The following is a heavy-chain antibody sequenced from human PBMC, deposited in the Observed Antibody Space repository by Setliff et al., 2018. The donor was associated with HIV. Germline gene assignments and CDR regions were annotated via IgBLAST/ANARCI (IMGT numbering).Heavy chain of an antibody. J-gene: IGHJ6*03. V-gene: IGHV1-2*02. CDR3: ARERGPRSLYSSSPHYYYYYYMDV. CDR2: INPNSGGT. CDR1: GYTFTGYY. Sequence: ASVKVSCKASGYTFTGYYMHWVRQAPGQGLEWMGWINPNSGGTNYAQKFQGRVTMTRDTSISTAYMELSRLRSDDTAVYYCARERGPRSLYSSSPHYYYYYYMDVWGKGTTVTVSS. D-gene: IGHD6-6*01.